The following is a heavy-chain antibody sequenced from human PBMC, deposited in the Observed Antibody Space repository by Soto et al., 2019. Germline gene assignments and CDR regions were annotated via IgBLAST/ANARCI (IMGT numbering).Heavy chain of an antibody. CDR2: INPKSGDT. V-gene: IGHV1-2*04. Sequence: QVQLVQSGAEVKKPGASVKVSCKALGYTFTGFYMHWVRQAPGQGLEWMGWINPKSGDTEYAQKFQGWVTMTRDTSINTAYMELSRLKSDDTAVYYCASGGSTVTREFDYWGQGTLVSVSS. J-gene: IGHJ4*02. CDR3: ASGGSTVTREFDY. D-gene: IGHD4-17*01. CDR1: GYTFTGFY.